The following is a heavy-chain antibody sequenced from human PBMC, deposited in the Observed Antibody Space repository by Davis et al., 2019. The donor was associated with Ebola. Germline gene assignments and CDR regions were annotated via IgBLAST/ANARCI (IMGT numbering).Heavy chain of an antibody. Sequence: GESLKISCAASGFTFSSYAMSWVRQAPGKGLEWVSAIIGSGGITYYADSVKGRFTISRDNSKNTLYLQMNSLRAEDTAVYYCARDRPLDFFFGDYYGMDVWGQGTTVTVSS. CDR1: GFTFSSYA. V-gene: IGHV3-23*01. CDR3: ARDRPLDFFFGDYYGMDV. J-gene: IGHJ6*02. CDR2: IIGSGGIT. D-gene: IGHD3-16*01.